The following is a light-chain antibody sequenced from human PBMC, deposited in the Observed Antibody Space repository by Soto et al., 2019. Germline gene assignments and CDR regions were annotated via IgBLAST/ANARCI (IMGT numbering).Light chain of an antibody. CDR2: VAS. CDR1: QSVSSSY. J-gene: IGKJ2*01. CDR3: QQYGSAPQT. Sequence: EIVLTQSPGTLSLSPGERDTLSCRASQSVSSSYLAWYQQKPGQAPRLLIYVASSRATGIPDRFSGSGSGTDFTLTISRREPEDFAVYYCQQYGSAPQTFGKGTTLEIK. V-gene: IGKV3-20*01.